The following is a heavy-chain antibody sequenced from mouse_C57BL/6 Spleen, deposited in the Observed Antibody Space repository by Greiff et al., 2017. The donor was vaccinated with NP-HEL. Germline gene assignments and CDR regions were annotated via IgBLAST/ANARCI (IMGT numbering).Heavy chain of an antibody. D-gene: IGHD1-3*01. CDR1: GYSITSGYY. V-gene: IGHV3-6*01. J-gene: IGHJ3*01. CDR2: ISYDGSN. CDR3: AREGNYWFAY. Sequence: DVQLQESGPGLVKPSQSLSLTCSVTGYSITSGYYWNWIRQFPGNKLEWMGYISYDGSNNYKPSLKNRISITRDTSKNQFFLKLNSVTTEDTATYYCAREGNYWFAYWGQGTLVTVSA.